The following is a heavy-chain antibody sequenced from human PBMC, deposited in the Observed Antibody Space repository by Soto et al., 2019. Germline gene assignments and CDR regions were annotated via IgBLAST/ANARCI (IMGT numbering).Heavy chain of an antibody. V-gene: IGHV4-34*01. J-gene: IGHJ4*02. CDR1: GGSFSGYY. CDR3: ARGRTTIAAAGTIWTDY. D-gene: IGHD6-13*01. Sequence: SETLSLTCAVYGGSFSGYYWSWIRQPPGKGLEWIGEINHSGSTNYNPSLKSRVTISVDTSKNQFSLKLSSVTAADTAVYYCARGRTTIAAAGTIWTDYWGQGTLVTSPQ. CDR2: INHSGST.